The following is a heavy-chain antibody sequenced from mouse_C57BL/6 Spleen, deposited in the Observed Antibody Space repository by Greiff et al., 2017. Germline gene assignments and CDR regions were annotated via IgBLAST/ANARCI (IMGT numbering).Heavy chain of an antibody. D-gene: IGHD3-2*02. CDR2: IDPSDSYT. CDR1: GYTFTSYW. J-gene: IGHJ4*01. CDR3: AGRGAEATVYYAMDY. V-gene: IGHV1-69*01. Sequence: QVQLQQPGAELVMPGASVKLSCKASGYTFTSYWMHWVKQRPGQGLEWIGEIDPSDSYTNYNQKFKGKSTLTVDKSSSTAYMQLSSLTSEDSAVYYCAGRGAEATVYYAMDYWGQGTSVTVSS.